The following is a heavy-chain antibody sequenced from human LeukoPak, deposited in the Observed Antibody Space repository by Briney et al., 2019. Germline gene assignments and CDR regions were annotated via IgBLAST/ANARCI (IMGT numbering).Heavy chain of an antibody. CDR3: ARGRATVTTHWVDP. J-gene: IGHJ5*02. CDR1: GYPFSNYD. Sequence: GASVKVSCKASGYPFSNYDINWVRQATGQGLEWMGWMNPNSGNTDYAQKFQGRVTITRNTSISTAYMELSSPRSEDTAVYYCARGRATVTTHWVDPSGQGTLVTVSS. CDR2: MNPNSGNT. D-gene: IGHD4-11*01. V-gene: IGHV1-8*03.